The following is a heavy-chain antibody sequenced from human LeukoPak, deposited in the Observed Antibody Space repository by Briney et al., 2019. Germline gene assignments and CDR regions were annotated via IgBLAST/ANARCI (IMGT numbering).Heavy chain of an antibody. D-gene: IGHD3-10*01. CDR2: IHFDGSNK. CDR3: AKDRRGVPGFDY. Sequence: GGSLRLSCAASGFIFSSYGMHWVRQAPGKGLEWVAFIHFDGSNKFYEDSVKGRFTISRDNSENTLYLQVNPLRAEDTAVYYCAKDRRGVPGFDYWGQGTLVTVSS. V-gene: IGHV3-30*02. J-gene: IGHJ4*02. CDR1: GFIFSSYG.